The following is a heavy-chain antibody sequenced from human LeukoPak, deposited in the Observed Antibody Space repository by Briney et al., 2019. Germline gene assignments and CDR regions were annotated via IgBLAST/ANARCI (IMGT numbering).Heavy chain of an antibody. V-gene: IGHV4-34*01. Sequence: PSETLSLTCAVYGGSFSGYYWSWIRQPPGKGLEWIGEINHSGSTNYNPSLKSRVTISVDTSKNQFSLKLSSVTAADTAVYYCARDARYFDSGFDYWGQGTLVTVSS. CDR3: ARDARYFDSGFDY. CDR1: GGSFSGYY. D-gene: IGHD3-9*01. J-gene: IGHJ4*02. CDR2: INHSGST.